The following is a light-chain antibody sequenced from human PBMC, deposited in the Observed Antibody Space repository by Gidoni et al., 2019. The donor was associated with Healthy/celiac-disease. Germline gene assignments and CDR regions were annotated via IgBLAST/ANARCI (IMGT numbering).Light chain of an antibody. Sequence: DIQMTQSPSSLSASVGDRVTITCQPSQDSSKYLNWYQQKPGKAPKHLIYDASNLETGVPSRFSGSGSGTDFTFTISSLQPEDIATYYCQQYDNLPFFTFGPGTKVDIK. CDR1: QDSSKY. J-gene: IGKJ3*01. CDR3: QQYDNLPFFT. V-gene: IGKV1-33*01. CDR2: DAS.